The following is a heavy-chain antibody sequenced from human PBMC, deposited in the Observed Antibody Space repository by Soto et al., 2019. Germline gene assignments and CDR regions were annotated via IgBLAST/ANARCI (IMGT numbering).Heavy chain of an antibody. CDR3: AKWGDSKSLEV. CDR2: ISYDGGNK. CDR1: GFIFRNYG. Sequence: QVQLVESGGGVVQPGRSLRLSCGVSGFIFRNYGMHWVRQAPGKGLQWVAAISYDGGNKYYTDSLKGRFTISKDNPKSTLYLQMNSLSAEDTAVYYCAKWGDSKSLEVWGQGTTVIVSS. D-gene: IGHD2-21*02. J-gene: IGHJ6*02. V-gene: IGHV3-30*18.